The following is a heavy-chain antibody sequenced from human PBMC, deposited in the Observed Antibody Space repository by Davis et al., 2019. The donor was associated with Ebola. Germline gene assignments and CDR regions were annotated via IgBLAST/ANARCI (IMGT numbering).Heavy chain of an antibody. CDR3: ARDLEGRDGDSWSYYYYYMDV. CDR2: INPNSGGT. Sequence: SVKVSCKASGYTFTGYYIHWVRQAPGQGLEWMGWINPNSGGTNYAQKFQGRVTMTRDTSIRTAYMELSRLRSDDTAVYYCARDLEGRDGDSWSYYYYYMDVWGKGTTVTVSS. J-gene: IGHJ6*03. D-gene: IGHD6-13*01. CDR1: GYTFTGYY. V-gene: IGHV1-2*02.